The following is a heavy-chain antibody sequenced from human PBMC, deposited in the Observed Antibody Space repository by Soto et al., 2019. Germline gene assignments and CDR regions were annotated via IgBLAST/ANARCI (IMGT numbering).Heavy chain of an antibody. CDR3: ARDQSAVVVPAANYYGMAV. CDR2: IYYSGST. D-gene: IGHD2-2*01. V-gene: IGHV4-59*01. Sequence: PSETLSLTCTVSGGSISSYYWSWIRQPPGKGLEWIGYIYYSGSTNYNPSLKSRVTISVDTSKNQFSLKLSSVTAADTAVYYCARDQSAVVVPAANYYGMAVWGQGTTVTVSS. CDR1: GGSISSYY. J-gene: IGHJ6*02.